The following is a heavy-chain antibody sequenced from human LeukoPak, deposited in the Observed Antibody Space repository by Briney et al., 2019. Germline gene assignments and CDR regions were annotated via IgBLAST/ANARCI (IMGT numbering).Heavy chain of an antibody. CDR2: ISSSSSYI. Sequence: GGSLRLSCAASGFTFSSYSMNWVRQAPGKGLEWVLSISSSSSYIYYADSVKGRFTISRDNAKNSLYLQMNSLRAEDTAVYYCARVCRDYYDRGAFDIWGQGTMVTVSS. V-gene: IGHV3-21*01. CDR3: ARVCRDYYDRGAFDI. D-gene: IGHD3-22*01. CDR1: GFTFSSYS. J-gene: IGHJ3*02.